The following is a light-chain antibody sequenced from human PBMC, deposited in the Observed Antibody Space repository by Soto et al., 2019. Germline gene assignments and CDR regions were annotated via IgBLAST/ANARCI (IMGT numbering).Light chain of an antibody. Sequence: EIVLTQSPATLSLSPWERGTLSCRASQSVSSYLAWYQQKPDQAPRLLIYDASNRATGIPARFSGSWSGTDFTLTISSLEPEDVAVYYCQQGSDWPPLTFGGGTKVETK. V-gene: IGKV3-11*01. CDR2: DAS. CDR3: QQGSDWPPLT. CDR1: QSVSSY. J-gene: IGKJ4*01.